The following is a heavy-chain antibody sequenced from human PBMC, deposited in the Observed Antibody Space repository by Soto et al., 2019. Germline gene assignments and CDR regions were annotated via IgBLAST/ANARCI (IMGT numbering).Heavy chain of an antibody. V-gene: IGHV4-4*07. J-gene: IGHJ5*02. D-gene: IGHD5-18*01. CDR3: ARQARYSDLDA. CDR2: TFISGKS. Sequence: SETLSLTCAVSGVSVSDFFWAWIRQPAGKGLEWLGRTFISGKSNYNPSVESRVIMSVDMSKNQVSLLLRSTTAADTAVYYCARQARYSDLDAWGQGIPVTV. CDR1: GVSVSDFF.